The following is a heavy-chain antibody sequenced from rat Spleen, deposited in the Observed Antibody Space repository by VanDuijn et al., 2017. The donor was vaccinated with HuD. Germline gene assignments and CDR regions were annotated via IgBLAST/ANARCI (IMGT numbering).Heavy chain of an antibody. CDR3: ARDYRGYSDWFAY. Sequence: EVRLVESDGGLVQPGGSLKLSCAASGFTFSDYYMAWVRQAPTKGLDWVATITYDGSTTYYRDSVKGRFTISRDNTKRTLYLQMDSLRSEDTATYYCARDYRGYSDWFAYWGQGTLVTVSA. CDR1: GFTFSDYY. V-gene: IGHV5-7*01. CDR2: ITYDGSTT. D-gene: IGHD1-11*01. J-gene: IGHJ3*01.